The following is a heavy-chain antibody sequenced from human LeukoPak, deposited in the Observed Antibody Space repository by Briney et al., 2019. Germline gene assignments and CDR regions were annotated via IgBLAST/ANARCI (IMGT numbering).Heavy chain of an antibody. CDR3: AREPDNYLSYYMDV. V-gene: IGHV3-11*01. D-gene: IGHD5-24*01. CDR1: GFTFSNYY. Sequence: GGSLRLSCTASGFTFSNYYMNWIRQAPGKGLEWVSYITSSGSITYYADSVKGRFTISRDNAKNSLCLQMNSLRAEDTAVYYCAREPDNYLSYYMDVWGKGTTVTISS. J-gene: IGHJ6*03. CDR2: ITSSGSIT.